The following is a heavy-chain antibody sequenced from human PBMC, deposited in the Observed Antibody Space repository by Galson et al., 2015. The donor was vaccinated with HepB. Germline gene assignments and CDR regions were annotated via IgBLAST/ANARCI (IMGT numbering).Heavy chain of an antibody. CDR3: ARVGSSSWYYFDY. Sequence: SLRLSCAASGFTFSSYSMNWVRQAPGKGLEWVSSISSSSSYIYYADSVKGRFTISRDNAKNSLYLQMNSLRAEDTAVYYCARVGSSSWYYFDYWGQGTLVTVSS. CDR2: ISSSSSYI. V-gene: IGHV3-21*01. D-gene: IGHD6-13*01. J-gene: IGHJ4*02. CDR1: GFTFSSYS.